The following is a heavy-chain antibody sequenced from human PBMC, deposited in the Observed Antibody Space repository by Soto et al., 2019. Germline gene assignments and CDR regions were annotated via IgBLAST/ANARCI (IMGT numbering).Heavy chain of an antibody. CDR2: INTDGSDT. CDR1: GFYFSGYW. CDR3: ARDGDVNTGFGKDY. Sequence: PGGSLRLSCAASGFYFSGYWMHWVRQVPGKGLVWVSRINTDGSDTLYADSVKGRFTISRDNTKNTLYLQMTSLSAEDTAMYYCARDGDVNTGFGKDYWGQGTLVTVSS. J-gene: IGHJ4*02. D-gene: IGHD3-16*01. V-gene: IGHV3-74*01.